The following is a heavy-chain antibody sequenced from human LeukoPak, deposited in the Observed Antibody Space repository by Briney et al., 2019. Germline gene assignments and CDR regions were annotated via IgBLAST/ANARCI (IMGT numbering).Heavy chain of an antibody. D-gene: IGHD3-10*01. Sequence: ASVKDSCAASVFTLTVSLICFIWQAPGQGLEWMGWINPNSGSTDFAQNFQGRVTMTRDTSISTAYMELCSLRPDDTAVYYWAKGGINGSGGLVYVDYWAREPWSASPQ. J-gene: IGHJ4*02. CDR2: INPNSGST. CDR3: AKGGINGSGGLVYVDY. CDR1: VFTLTVSL. V-gene: IGHV1-2*02.